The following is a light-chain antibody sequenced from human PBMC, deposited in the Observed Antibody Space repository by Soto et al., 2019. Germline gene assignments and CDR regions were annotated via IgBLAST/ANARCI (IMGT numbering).Light chain of an antibody. CDR2: EVS. V-gene: IGLV2-23*02. CDR3: CPYAGSSTFEVIV. J-gene: IGLJ1*01. Sequence: QSVLTQPASVSGSPGQSITISCTGTSSDVGSYNLVSWYQQHPGKAPKLMIYEVSKRPSGVSNRFSGSKSGNTASLTISGLQAGDEADYYCCPYAGSSTFEVIVFGTGTKVTVL. CDR1: SSDVGSYNL.